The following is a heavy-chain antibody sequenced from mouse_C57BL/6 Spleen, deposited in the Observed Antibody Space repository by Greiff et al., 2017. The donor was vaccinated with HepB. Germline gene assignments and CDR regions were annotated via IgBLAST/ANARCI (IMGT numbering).Heavy chain of an antibody. V-gene: IGHV1-76*01. D-gene: IGHD2-1*01. CDR3: AREGDGNFAY. Sequence: VQLQESGAELVRPGASVKLSCKASGYTFTDYYINWVKQRPGQGLEWIARIYPGSGNTYYNEKFKGKATLTAEKSSSTAYMQLSSLTSEDSAVYFCAREGDGNFAYWGQGTLVTVSA. CDR2: IYPGSGNT. CDR1: GYTFTDYY. J-gene: IGHJ3*01.